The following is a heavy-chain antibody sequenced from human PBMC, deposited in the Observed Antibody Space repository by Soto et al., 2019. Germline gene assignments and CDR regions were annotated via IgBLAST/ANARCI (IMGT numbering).Heavy chain of an antibody. CDR2: ISGSGGST. CDR1: GFTFSSYS. Sequence: EVQLLESGGGLVQPGGSLRLSCADSGFTFSSYSMTWVRQAPGKGLEWVSAISGSGGSTYYADSVKGRLTISRDNSKNTLYLQMNRLRAEDTAVYYGGKDSYGGNQDYWCQGTLVTVSS. J-gene: IGHJ4*02. V-gene: IGHV3-23*01. D-gene: IGHD2-15*01. CDR3: GKDSYGGNQDY.